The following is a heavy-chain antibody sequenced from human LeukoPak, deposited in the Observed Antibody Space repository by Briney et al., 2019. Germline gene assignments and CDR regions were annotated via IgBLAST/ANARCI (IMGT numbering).Heavy chain of an antibody. J-gene: IGHJ3*02. CDR3: ARFVVRVFDI. V-gene: IGHV4-59*01. CDR2: IYYSGST. CDR1: GGSISSYY. Sequence: PSETLSLTCTVSGGSISSYYWSWIRQPPGKGLEWIGYIYYSGSTNYNPSLKSRVTISVDTPKNQFSLKLSSVTAADTAVYYCARFVVRVFDIWGQGTMVTVSS. D-gene: IGHD2-21*01.